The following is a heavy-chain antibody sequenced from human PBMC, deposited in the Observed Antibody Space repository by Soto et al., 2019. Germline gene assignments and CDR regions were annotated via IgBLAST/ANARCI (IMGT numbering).Heavy chain of an antibody. D-gene: IGHD6-13*01. CDR2: IYPGDSDT. J-gene: IGHJ2*01. CDR3: ARQRGAAGPYWYFDL. Sequence: GESLKISCKGSGYSFTSYWIGWVRQMPGKGLEWMGIIYPGDSDTRYSPSFQGQVTISADKSISTAYLQWSSLKASDTAMYYCARQRGAAGPYWYFDLWGRGTLVTVSS. CDR1: GYSFTSYW. V-gene: IGHV5-51*01.